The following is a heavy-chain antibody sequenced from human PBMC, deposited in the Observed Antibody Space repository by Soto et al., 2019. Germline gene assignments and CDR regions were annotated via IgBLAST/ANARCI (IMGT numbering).Heavy chain of an antibody. CDR2: IRDSGSAI. Sequence: WGSLRLSCSASGFAFSDYYISWIRQARGKGLEWVSYIRDSGSAIYYADSVKGRFTVSRDNAKRSLFLQMNSLRAEDTAVYYCARRPYCSGGSCYSHSMYYFDYWGQGTLVTVSS. J-gene: IGHJ4*02. CDR1: GFAFSDYY. V-gene: IGHV3-11*01. D-gene: IGHD2-15*01. CDR3: ARRPYCSGGSCYSHSMYYFDY.